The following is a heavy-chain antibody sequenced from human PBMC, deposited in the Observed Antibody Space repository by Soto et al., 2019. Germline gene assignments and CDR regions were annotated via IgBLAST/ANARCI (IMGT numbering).Heavy chain of an antibody. CDR1: GLIFGNYW. V-gene: IGHV3-74*01. J-gene: IGHJ4*02. Sequence: EGQLVGSGGGLIQPGGSLRLSCAASGLIFGNYWMHWVRQAPGKGLVWVSRIKNDGTNTNYADSVKGRFTISRDNAKNTLYLQMDSLRAEDTAVYYCARESSGYSSYFDYWGQGILVTVSS. CDR3: ARESSGYSSYFDY. D-gene: IGHD5-12*01. CDR2: IKNDGTNT.